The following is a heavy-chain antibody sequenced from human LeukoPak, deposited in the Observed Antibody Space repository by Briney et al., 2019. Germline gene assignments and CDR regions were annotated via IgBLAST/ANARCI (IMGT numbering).Heavy chain of an antibody. Sequence: GGSLRLSCAASGFTVSSNYMSWVRQAPGKGLEWVSVIYSGGSTYYADSVKGRFTISRDNSKNTLYLQMNSLRAEDAAVYYCARTMVRGPDYYGMDVWGQGTLVTVSS. CDR1: GFTVSSNY. D-gene: IGHD3-10*01. V-gene: IGHV3-66*01. CDR3: ARTMVRGPDYYGMDV. J-gene: IGHJ6*02. CDR2: IYSGGST.